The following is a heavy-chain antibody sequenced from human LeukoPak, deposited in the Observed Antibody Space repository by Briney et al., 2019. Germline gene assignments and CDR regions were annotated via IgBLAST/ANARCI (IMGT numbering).Heavy chain of an antibody. Sequence: PGGSLRLSCAASGFTFSDYYMTWIRQAPGKGLEWVSYISNSGSIIYYADSVKGRFTISRDNAKNSLYLQMNSLRVEDTAVYYCVREHRGVAAFDFWGQGTLVTVSS. V-gene: IGHV3-11*01. J-gene: IGHJ4*02. CDR2: ISNSGSII. CDR3: VREHRGVAAFDF. D-gene: IGHD6-19*01. CDR1: GFTFSDYY.